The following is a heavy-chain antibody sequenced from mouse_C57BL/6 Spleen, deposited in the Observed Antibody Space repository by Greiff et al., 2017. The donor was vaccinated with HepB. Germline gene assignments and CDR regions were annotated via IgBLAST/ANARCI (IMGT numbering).Heavy chain of an antibody. Sequence: SGPELVKPGASVKISCKASGYAFSSSWMNWVKQRPGKGLEWIGQIYPGDGDTNYNGKFKGKATLTADKSSSTAYMQLSSLTSEDSAVYFCARGPAQFAYWGQGTLVTVSA. CDR1: GYAFSSSW. D-gene: IGHD3-2*02. CDR2: IYPGDGDT. V-gene: IGHV1-82*01. J-gene: IGHJ3*01. CDR3: ARGPAQFAY.